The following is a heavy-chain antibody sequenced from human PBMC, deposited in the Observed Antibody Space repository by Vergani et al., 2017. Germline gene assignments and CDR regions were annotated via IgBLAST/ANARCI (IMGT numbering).Heavy chain of an antibody. J-gene: IGHJ5*02. V-gene: IGHV4-59*01. D-gene: IGHD6-13*01. Sequence: QVQLQESGPGLVKPSETLSLTCTVSGGSISSYYWSWIRQPPGKGLGWIGFIYYSGSTTSNPPLKSRVTISVDTSKNQFSLKLSPVTAADTAVYYCARDHVAAAGIEGFDPWGQGTLVTVSS. CDR2: IYYSGST. CDR3: ARDHVAAAGIEGFDP. CDR1: GGSISSYY.